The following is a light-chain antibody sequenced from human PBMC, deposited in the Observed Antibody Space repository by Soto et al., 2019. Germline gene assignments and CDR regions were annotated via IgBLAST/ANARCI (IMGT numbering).Light chain of an antibody. V-gene: IGLV2-8*01. J-gene: IGLJ3*02. Sequence: QSALTQPPSASGSPGQSVTISCTGTSSDVGAYNYVSWYQQHPGKAPKLMIYDVSKRPSGVPYRFSGSKSGNAASLTVSGLQGEDEADYYCSSYAGSSWVFGGGTKLTVI. CDR1: SSDVGAYNY. CDR2: DVS. CDR3: SSYAGSSWV.